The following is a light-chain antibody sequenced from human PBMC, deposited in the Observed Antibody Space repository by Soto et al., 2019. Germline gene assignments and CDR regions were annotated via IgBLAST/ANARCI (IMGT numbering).Light chain of an antibody. CDR1: QSVSSK. J-gene: IGKJ2*01. V-gene: IGKV3-15*01. CDR2: GAS. CDR3: QQYNTWYT. Sequence: EIVMTQSPATLSVSPGESATLSCRASQSVSSKLAWYQQKPGQAPRLFIYGASTRATGIPARFSGSGSGTEFTLTISGLQSEDFAVYYCQQYNTWYTFGQGTKLEIK.